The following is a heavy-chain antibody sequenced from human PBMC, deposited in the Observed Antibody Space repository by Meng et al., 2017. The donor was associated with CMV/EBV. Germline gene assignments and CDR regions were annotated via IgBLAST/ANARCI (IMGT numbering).Heavy chain of an antibody. J-gene: IGHJ4*02. CDR2: IYYSGST. CDR1: GGSIIIGDSY. V-gene: IGHV4-30-4*08. Sequence: QVPLHEPVPGLLNPSQTLPLPCTVSGGSIIIGDSYWCWIRQPPGKGLEWIGYIYYSGSTYYNPSLKSRVTISVDTSKNQFSLKLSSVTAADTAVYYCARAAPDYYDSSGPPDYWGQGTLVTVSS. D-gene: IGHD3-22*01. CDR3: ARAAPDYYDSSGPPDY.